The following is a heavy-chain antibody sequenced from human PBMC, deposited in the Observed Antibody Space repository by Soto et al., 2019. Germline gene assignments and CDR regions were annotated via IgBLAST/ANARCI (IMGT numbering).Heavy chain of an antibody. CDR3: AADSAGRGPFDP. V-gene: IGHV4-59*13. CDR2: TYYTGST. D-gene: IGHD3-10*01. CDR1: GGSFSTNY. Sequence: SETLSLTCTISGGSFSTNYWSWIRQAPGKGSEWIGYTYYTGSTKYNPSLKSRASISVDTSKNQFSLTLNSAAAADTAVYYCAADSAGRGPFDPWGPGILVTVSS. J-gene: IGHJ5*02.